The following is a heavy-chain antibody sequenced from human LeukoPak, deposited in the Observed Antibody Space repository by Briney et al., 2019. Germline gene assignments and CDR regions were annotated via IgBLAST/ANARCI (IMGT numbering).Heavy chain of an antibody. V-gene: IGHV1-24*01. D-gene: IGHD3-3*01. Sequence: ASVKVSCKVSGYTLTELSMHWVRQAPGKGLEWMGGFDPEDGETIYAQKFQGRVTMTEDTSTDTAYVELSSLRSEDTAVYYCATTDPYYDFWSGYPNWFDPWGQGTLVTVSS. CDR2: FDPEDGET. J-gene: IGHJ5*02. CDR1: GYTLTELS. CDR3: ATTDPYYDFWSGYPNWFDP.